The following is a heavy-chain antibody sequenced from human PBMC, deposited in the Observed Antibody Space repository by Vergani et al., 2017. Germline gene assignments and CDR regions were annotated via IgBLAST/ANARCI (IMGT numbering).Heavy chain of an antibody. CDR3: ASNLYSNYYYYGMDV. CDR2: IYYSGST. J-gene: IGHJ6*02. CDR1: GGSISSYY. V-gene: IGHV4-59*01. D-gene: IGHD4-11*01. Sequence: QVQLQQWGAGLLKPSETLSLTCTVSGGSISSYYWSWIRQPPGKGLEWIGYIYYSGSTNYNPSLKSRVTISVDTSKNQFSLRLSSVTAADTAVYYCASNLYSNYYYYGMDVWGQGTTVTVSS.